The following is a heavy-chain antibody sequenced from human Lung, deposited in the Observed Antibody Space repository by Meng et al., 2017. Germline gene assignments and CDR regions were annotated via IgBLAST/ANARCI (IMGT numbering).Heavy chain of an antibody. V-gene: IGHV1-2*06. Sequence: ASVKVSCKPSGYYFPDYYIHWVRRAPGQGLEWMGRINPKSGDTHYAQKFQARVTMTGDTSISTAYMELSGLRSDDTAMYYCARDEDISAAGKLFGDYWGQGNLVTVSS. D-gene: IGHD6-25*01. J-gene: IGHJ4*02. CDR3: ARDEDISAAGKLFGDY. CDR1: GYYFPDYY. CDR2: INPKSGDT.